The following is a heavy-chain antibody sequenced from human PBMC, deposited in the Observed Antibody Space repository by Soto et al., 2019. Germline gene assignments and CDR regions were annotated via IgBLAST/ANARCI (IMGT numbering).Heavy chain of an antibody. CDR2: LNAGNGNT. J-gene: IGHJ6*02. V-gene: IGHV1-3*01. CDR3: ARVPSTIFYYCGLDV. Sequence: ASVKVSCKASGYTFTSYAMHWVRHAPGQRLEGMGWLNAGNGNTKNSQKFKGRVTITRDTSTSTAYMELSSLRSEDTAVYYCARVPSTIFYYCGLDVWGPGTTVTVSS. D-gene: IGHD2-2*01. CDR1: GYTFTSYA.